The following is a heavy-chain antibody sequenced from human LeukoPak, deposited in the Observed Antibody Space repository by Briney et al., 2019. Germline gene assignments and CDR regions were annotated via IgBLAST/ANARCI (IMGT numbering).Heavy chain of an antibody. Sequence: PGGSLRLSSAASGFTFDDYAMHWVRQAPGKGLEWVSGISWNSGSIGYADSVKGRFTISRDNAKNSLYLQMNSLRAEDTALYYCAKSSPYGQYGMDVWGQGTTVTVSS. CDR1: GFTFDDYA. CDR2: ISWNSGSI. CDR3: AKSSPYGQYGMDV. D-gene: IGHD3-10*01. J-gene: IGHJ6*02. V-gene: IGHV3-9*01.